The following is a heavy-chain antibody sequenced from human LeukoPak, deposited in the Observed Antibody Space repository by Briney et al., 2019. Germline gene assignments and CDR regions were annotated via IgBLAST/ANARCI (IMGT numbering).Heavy chain of an antibody. CDR3: ASGSGYYPYDAFDI. CDR1: GYAFTSYG. J-gene: IGHJ3*02. D-gene: IGHD3-22*01. Sequence: ASVKVSCKASGYAFTSYGISWVRQAPGQGLEWMGWISAYNGNTNYAQKLQGRVTMTTDTSTSTAYMELRSLRSDDTAVYYCASGSGYYPYDAFDIWGQGTMVTVSS. CDR2: ISAYNGNT. V-gene: IGHV1-18*01.